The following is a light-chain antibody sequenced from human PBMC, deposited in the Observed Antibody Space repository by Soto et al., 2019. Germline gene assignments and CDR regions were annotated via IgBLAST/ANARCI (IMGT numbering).Light chain of an antibody. CDR1: QSVSSN. CDR3: QQYKNWPPIT. Sequence: EIVMTQSPTTLSVSPGETASLSCRASQSVSSNLAWYQQKPGQARRLLIYGASTRATGIPARFSGSGSGTEFTLTISSLQSEDFAVYYCQQYKNWPPITFGQGTRLEIK. J-gene: IGKJ5*01. V-gene: IGKV3-15*01. CDR2: GAS.